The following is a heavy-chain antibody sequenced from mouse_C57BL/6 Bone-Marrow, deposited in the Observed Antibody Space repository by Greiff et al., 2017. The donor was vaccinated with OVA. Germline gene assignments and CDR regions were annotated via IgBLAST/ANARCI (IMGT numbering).Heavy chain of an antibody. CDR2: ILPGSGST. CDR1: GYTFTGYW. CDR3: ARSFYGYDSETAWFAY. Sequence: VQLQQSGAELMKPGASVKLSCKATGYTFTGYWIEWVKQRPGHGLEWIGEILPGSGSTNYNEKFKGKATFTADTSSNTAYMQLSSLTTEDSAIYYGARSFYGYDSETAWFAYWGQGTLVTVSA. J-gene: IGHJ3*01. V-gene: IGHV1-9*01. D-gene: IGHD2-9*01.